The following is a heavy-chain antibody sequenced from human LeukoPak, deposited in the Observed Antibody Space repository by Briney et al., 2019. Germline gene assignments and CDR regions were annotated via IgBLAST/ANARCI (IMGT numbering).Heavy chain of an antibody. J-gene: IGHJ3*02. V-gene: IGHV3-20*04. CDR3: ARVKRGVVVAARGAFDI. Sequence: GGSLRLSCAVSGFTLDDYGMSWVRQAPGKGLEWVSGINWNGGSTGYADSVKGRLTISRDNAKNSLYLQMNSLRAEDTALYYCARVKRGVVVAARGAFDIWGQGTMVTVSS. CDR1: GFTLDDYG. CDR2: INWNGGST. D-gene: IGHD2-15*01.